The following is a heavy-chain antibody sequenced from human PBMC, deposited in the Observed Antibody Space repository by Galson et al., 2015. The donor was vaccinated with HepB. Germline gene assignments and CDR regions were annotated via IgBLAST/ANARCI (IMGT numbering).Heavy chain of an antibody. V-gene: IGHV7-4-1*02. Sequence: SVKVSCKASGYTFTDYVVNWVRQAPGQGLEWMGWMNTNTGKPTYAPGFAGRFVFSLDTSVTTAYLQISSLETDDTAVYYCARSPLRFLDWLPYYDYYYMDGGGEAPTVTVSS. CDR3: ARSPLRFLDWLPYYDYYYMDG. D-gene: IGHD3-3*01. CDR2: MNTNTGKP. J-gene: IGHJ6*03. CDR1: GYTFTDYV.